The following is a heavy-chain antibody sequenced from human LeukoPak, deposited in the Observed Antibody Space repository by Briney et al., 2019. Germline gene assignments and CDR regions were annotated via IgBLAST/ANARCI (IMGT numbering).Heavy chain of an antibody. CDR3: ARVGGWYYFDY. J-gene: IGHJ4*02. V-gene: IGHV4-34*01. CDR1: GGSFSGDY. Sequence: PSETLSLTCAVYGGSFSGDYWSWIRQPPGKGLEWIGEINHSGSTSYNPSLKSRVTISVDTSKNQFSLKLSSVTAADTAVYYCARVGGWYYFDYWGQGTLVTVSS. D-gene: IGHD6-19*01. CDR2: INHSGST.